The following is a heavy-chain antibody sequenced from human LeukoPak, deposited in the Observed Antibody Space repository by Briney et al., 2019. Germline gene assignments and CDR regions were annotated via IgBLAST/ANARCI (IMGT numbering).Heavy chain of an antibody. CDR2: VSGADGTT. Sequence: GGSLRLSCAASGFTFSAYGMSWVRQSPRKGLEWVSGVSGADGTTYYADSVKGRFTISRDNSKNTLYLQMNSLRAEDTAVYYCAKVPYYDILTGYYSEYYFDYWGQGTTVTVSS. V-gene: IGHV3-23*01. CDR1: GFTFSAYG. D-gene: IGHD3-9*01. CDR3: AKVPYYDILTGYYSEYYFDY. J-gene: IGHJ4*03.